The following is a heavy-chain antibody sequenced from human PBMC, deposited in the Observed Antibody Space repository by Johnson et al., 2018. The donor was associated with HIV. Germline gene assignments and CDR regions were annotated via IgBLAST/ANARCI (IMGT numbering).Heavy chain of an antibody. V-gene: IGHV3-74*02. CDR1: GFTFSSYW. CDR2: INSDGSST. CDR3: ARGSGVLTGGDSDAFDI. D-gene: IGHD4-17*01. J-gene: IGHJ3*02. Sequence: VQLVESGGGLVQPGRSLRLSCPASGFTFSSYWMHWVRQAPGKGLVWVSRINSDGSSTSYADSVKGRFTISRDNSKNTLYLQMNSLRAEDTAVYYCARGSGVLTGGDSDAFDIWGQGTMVTVSS.